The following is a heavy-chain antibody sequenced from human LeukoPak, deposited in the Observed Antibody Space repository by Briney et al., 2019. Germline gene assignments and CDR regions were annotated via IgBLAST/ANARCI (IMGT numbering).Heavy chain of an antibody. CDR2: ITGSSTYT. CDR1: GLVFSDYF. Sequence: GGSLRLSCTASGLVFSDYFMSWIRQAPGKGLEWVSYITGSSTYTNYADSVRGRFTISRDNAKNSPYLQMNSLRAADTAVYYCATVTTRDGYRIDYWGQGTRVTVSS. V-gene: IGHV3-11*05. J-gene: IGHJ4*02. CDR3: ATVTTRDGYRIDY. D-gene: IGHD5-24*01.